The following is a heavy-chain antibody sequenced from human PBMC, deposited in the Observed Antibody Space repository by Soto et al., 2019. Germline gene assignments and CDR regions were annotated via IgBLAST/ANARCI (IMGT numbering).Heavy chain of an antibody. CDR2: INPDGSVG. J-gene: IGHJ4*02. Sequence: QLLGSGGGVVHPGGSLRLSCIGSGFTFRTYWMNWVRQAPGMGLEWVANINPDGSVGTYVDSVKGRFTTSRDNAQNSLYLQMNSLRAADTAVYFCAGWGGHDYNYWGQGIPVTVSS. CDR3: AGWGGHDYNY. D-gene: IGHD3-16*01. V-gene: IGHV3-7*03. CDR1: GFTFRTYW.